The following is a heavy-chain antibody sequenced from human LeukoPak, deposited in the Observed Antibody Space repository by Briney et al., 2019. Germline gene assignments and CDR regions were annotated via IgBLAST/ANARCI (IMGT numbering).Heavy chain of an antibody. D-gene: IGHD6-6*01. CDR2: ISPTGSTT. Sequence: GGSLRLSCTASGFSFSGHWMHWARQLPGKGLVWVSRISPTGSTTSYADSVKGRFTVSRDNAKNTLYLQVNNLRAEDTAVYYCARGPNSNWSGLDFWGQGTLLAVSS. CDR3: ARGPNSNWSGLDF. CDR1: GFSFSGHW. V-gene: IGHV3-74*01. J-gene: IGHJ4*02.